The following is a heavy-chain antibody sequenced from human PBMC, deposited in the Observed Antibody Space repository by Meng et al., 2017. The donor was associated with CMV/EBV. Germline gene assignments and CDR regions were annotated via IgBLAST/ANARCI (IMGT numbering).Heavy chain of an antibody. J-gene: IGHJ6*02. CDR2: ISAYNGNT. CDR1: GYTFTSYG. Sequence: ASVKVSCKASGYTFTSYGIGWVRQAPGQGLEWMGWISAYNGNTNYAQKLQGRVTMTTDTSTSTAYMELRSLRSDDTAVYYCARVYPRPSRVVVPPRAYYYYGMDVWGQGTTVTVSS. D-gene: IGHD3-22*01. V-gene: IGHV1-18*01. CDR3: ARVYPRPSRVVVPPRAYYYYGMDV.